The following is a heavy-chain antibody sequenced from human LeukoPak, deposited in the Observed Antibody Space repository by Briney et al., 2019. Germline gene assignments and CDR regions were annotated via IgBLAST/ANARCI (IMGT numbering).Heavy chain of an antibody. J-gene: IGHJ6*04. V-gene: IGHV4-34*01. Sequence: SETLSLTCAVYGGSFSGYYWSWIRRPPGKGLEWIGEINHSGSTNYNPSLKSRVTISVDTSKNQFSLKLSSVTAADTAVYYCARGGGGYGSGTPHYYYGMDVWGKGTTVTVSS. CDR1: GGSFSGYY. CDR2: INHSGST. D-gene: IGHD3-10*01. CDR3: ARGGGGYGSGTPHYYYGMDV.